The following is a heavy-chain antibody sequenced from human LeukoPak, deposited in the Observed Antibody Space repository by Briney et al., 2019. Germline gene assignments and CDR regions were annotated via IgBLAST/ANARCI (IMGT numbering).Heavy chain of an antibody. Sequence: SETLSLTCAVYGGSFRGYYWSWIRHPPGKGLEWIGEINHRGSTKYNPSLKSRVTISVGTSKNQFSLNLRSATAADTAVYYCARGDILTGYSYWGQGTLVTVSS. D-gene: IGHD3-9*01. V-gene: IGHV4-34*01. J-gene: IGHJ4*02. CDR1: GGSFRGYY. CDR3: ARGDILTGYSY. CDR2: INHRGST.